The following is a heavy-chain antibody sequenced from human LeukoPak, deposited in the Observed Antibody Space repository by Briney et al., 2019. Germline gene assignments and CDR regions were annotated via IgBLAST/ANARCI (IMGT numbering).Heavy chain of an antibody. J-gene: IGHJ5*02. CDR2: INAGNGNT. D-gene: IGHD3-9*01. CDR1: GYTFTSYA. CDR3: ASEPPFYDILTAYSPYP. Sequence: ASVKVSCKASGYTFTSYAMHWVRQAPGQRLEWMGWINAGNGNTKYSQEFQGRVTITADKSTSTAYMELTRLKSEDTAVYYCASEPPFYDILTAYSPYPWGQGTLVTVSS. V-gene: IGHV1-3*03.